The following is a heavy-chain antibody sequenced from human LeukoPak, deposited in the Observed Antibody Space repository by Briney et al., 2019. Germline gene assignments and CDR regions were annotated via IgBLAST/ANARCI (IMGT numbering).Heavy chain of an antibody. D-gene: IGHD2-21*02. CDR2: INPNSGGT. CDR1: GYTFTGYY. Sequence: GASVKVSCKASGYTFTGYYMHWVRQAPGQGLEWMGWINPNSGGTNYAQKFQGRVTMTRDTSISTAYMELSRLRSDDTAVYCCARAYCGGDCYLGWYFDLWGRGTLVTVSS. J-gene: IGHJ2*01. V-gene: IGHV1-2*02. CDR3: ARAYCGGDCYLGWYFDL.